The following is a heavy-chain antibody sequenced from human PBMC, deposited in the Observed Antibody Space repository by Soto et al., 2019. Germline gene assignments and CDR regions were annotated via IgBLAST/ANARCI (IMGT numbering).Heavy chain of an antibody. V-gene: IGHV3-7*01. CDR2: IKEDGSEK. Sequence: GGSLRLSCVASGFTLSAYWMSWVRQAPGKGLEWVASIKEDGSEKFYVDSVKGRFTISRDNAKNSLYLQINSLRAEDTAVYYCARGQPYYYGSGSLLMDVWGKGTTVTVSS. D-gene: IGHD3-10*01. CDR3: ARGQPYYYGSGSLLMDV. CDR1: GFTLSAYW. J-gene: IGHJ6*03.